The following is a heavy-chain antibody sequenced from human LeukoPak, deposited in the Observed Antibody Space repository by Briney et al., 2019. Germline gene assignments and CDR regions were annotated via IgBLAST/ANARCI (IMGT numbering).Heavy chain of an antibody. CDR3: AKGGPTYYYDGSGYPFDY. Sequence: GGSLRLSCAASGFTFYDYAMHWVRQAPGKGLEWVSGISWNSGSIGYADSVKGRFTISRDNAKNSLYLQMNSLRAEDTALYYCAKGGPTYYYDGSGYPFDYWGQGTLVTVSS. D-gene: IGHD3-22*01. V-gene: IGHV3-9*01. J-gene: IGHJ4*02. CDR1: GFTFYDYA. CDR2: ISWNSGSI.